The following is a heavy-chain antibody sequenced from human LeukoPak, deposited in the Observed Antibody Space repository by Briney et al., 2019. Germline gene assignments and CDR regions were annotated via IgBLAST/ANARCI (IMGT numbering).Heavy chain of an antibody. Sequence: SVKVSCKASGGTFSSYAISWVRQAPGQGLEWMGRIIPILGTANYAQKFQGRVTITADKSTSTAYMELSSLRSEDTAVYYCAREGPLYCSSTSCYGYYYGMDVWGQGTTVTVSS. CDR2: IIPILGTA. CDR3: AREGPLYCSSTSCYGYYYGMDV. CDR1: GGTFSSYA. J-gene: IGHJ6*02. V-gene: IGHV1-69*04. D-gene: IGHD2-2*01.